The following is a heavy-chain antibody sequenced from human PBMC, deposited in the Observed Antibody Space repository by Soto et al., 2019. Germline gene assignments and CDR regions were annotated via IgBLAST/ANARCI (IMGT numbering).Heavy chain of an antibody. CDR3: AKQAPTYIVVVPAAMGAFDI. Sequence: EVQLLESGGGLVQPGGSLRLSCAASGFTFSSYAMSWVRQAPGKGLEWVSAISGSGGSTYYADSVKGRFTISRDKSKNTLYLQMNSLRAEDTAVYYCAKQAPTYIVVVPAAMGAFDIWGQGTMVTVSS. CDR2: ISGSGGST. J-gene: IGHJ3*02. CDR1: GFTFSSYA. D-gene: IGHD2-2*01. V-gene: IGHV3-23*01.